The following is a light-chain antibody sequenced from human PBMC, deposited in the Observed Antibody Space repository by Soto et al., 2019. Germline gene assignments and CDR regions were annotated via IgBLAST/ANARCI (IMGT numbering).Light chain of an antibody. CDR2: GNS. CDR1: SSNIGAGYD. V-gene: IGLV1-40*01. J-gene: IGLJ1*01. CDR3: QSYDSSLSGSGV. Sequence: QTVVTQPPSVSGDPGQRVTISCTGSSSNIGAGYDVHWYQQLPGTAPKLLIYGNSNRPSGVPDRFSGSKSGTSPSLAITGRQADDEADYYCQSYDSSLSGSGVFGTGTKVTVL.